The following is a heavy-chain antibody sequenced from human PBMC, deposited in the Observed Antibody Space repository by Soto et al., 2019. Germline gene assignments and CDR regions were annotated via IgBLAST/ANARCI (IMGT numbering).Heavy chain of an antibody. CDR2: ISYDGSNK. D-gene: IGHD3-10*01. CDR3: ARVGSGPHDF. CDR1: GFTFSSYG. J-gene: IGHJ4*02. V-gene: IGHV3-30*03. Sequence: HPGGSLRLSCAASGFTFSSYGMHWVRQAPGKGLEWVAVISYDGSNKYYADSVKGRFTISRDNSKNTLYLQMNSLRAEDTAVYYCARVGSGPHDFWGQGTLVTVSS.